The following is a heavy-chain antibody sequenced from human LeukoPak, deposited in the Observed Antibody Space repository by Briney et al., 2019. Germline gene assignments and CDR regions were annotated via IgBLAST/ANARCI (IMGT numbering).Heavy chain of an antibody. CDR1: GDLFINYG. J-gene: IGHJ4*02. D-gene: IGHD6-19*01. Sequence: ASVKVSCKASGDLFINYGISWLRQAPGQGLEWMGWISPYSGNTDYAQKLQGRVTMTTDTSTTTAYMELRSLRFDDTAVDYCARTTGVSVAGSPYYIDFWGQGTLISVSS. CDR3: ARTTGVSVAGSPYYIDF. V-gene: IGHV1-18*01. CDR2: ISPYSGNT.